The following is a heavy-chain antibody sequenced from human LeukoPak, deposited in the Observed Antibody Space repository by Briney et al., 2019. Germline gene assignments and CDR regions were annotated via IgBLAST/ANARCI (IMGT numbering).Heavy chain of an antibody. Sequence: SETLSLTCAVYGGSFSGYYWSWIRQPPGKGLEWIGEINHSGSTNYNPSLKSRVTISVDTSKNQFSLKLNSVTAADTAVYYCAAGIKWGIAVAGTGAYFDYWGHGTLVTVSS. CDR3: AAGIKWGIAVAGTGAYFDY. D-gene: IGHD6-19*01. CDR2: INHSGST. CDR1: GGSFSGYY. V-gene: IGHV4-34*01. J-gene: IGHJ4*01.